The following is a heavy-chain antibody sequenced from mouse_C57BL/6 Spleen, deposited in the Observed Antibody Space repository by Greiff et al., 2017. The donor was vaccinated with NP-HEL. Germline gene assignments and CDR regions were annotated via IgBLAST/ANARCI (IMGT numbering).Heavy chain of an antibody. D-gene: IGHD2-4*01. V-gene: IGHV2-9-1*01. CDR2: IWTGGGT. J-gene: IGHJ3*01. CDR1: GFSLTSYA. CDR3: ARNLGYAYDYDQVFAY. Sequence: QVQLKESGPGLVAPSQSLSITCTVSGFSLTSYAISWVRQPPGKGLEWLGVIWTGGGTNYNSALISRLSISKDNSKSQVFLKMNSLQTDDTARYYCARNLGYAYDYDQVFAYWGQGTLVTVSA.